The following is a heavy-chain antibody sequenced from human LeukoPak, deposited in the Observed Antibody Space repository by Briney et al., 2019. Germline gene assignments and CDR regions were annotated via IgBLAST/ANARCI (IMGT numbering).Heavy chain of an antibody. J-gene: IGHJ4*02. CDR3: AGNWNCDY. CDR2: ISFSGSST. Sequence: PGGSLRLSCAASGFTFSNYAMTWVRQAPGKGLEWVPGISFSGSSTYYADSVKGRFTISRDNSKNTVYLQMNSLRADDTAVYYCAGNWNCDYWGQGTLVTVSS. D-gene: IGHD1-1*01. V-gene: IGHV3-23*01. CDR1: GFTFSNYA.